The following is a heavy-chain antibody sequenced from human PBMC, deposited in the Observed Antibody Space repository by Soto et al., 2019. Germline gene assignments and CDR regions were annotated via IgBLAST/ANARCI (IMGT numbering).Heavy chain of an antibody. J-gene: IGHJ4*01. CDR3: ARRAGGSGSNYFFDF. D-gene: IGHD3-10*01. Sequence: PSETLSLTCTVSGGSISSYYWTWIRQPPGKGLEWIGFMYNSGSTHYNPSLKSRVTISLDTSKNQFSLNLRSVTAADTAVYYCARRAGGSGSNYFFDFWGHGTLVTVSS. V-gene: IGHV4-59*08. CDR2: MYNSGST. CDR1: GGSISSYY.